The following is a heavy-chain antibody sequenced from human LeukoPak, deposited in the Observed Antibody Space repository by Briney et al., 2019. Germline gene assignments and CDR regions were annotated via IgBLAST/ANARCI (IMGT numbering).Heavy chain of an antibody. V-gene: IGHV1-69*05. CDR2: IIPIFGTA. Sequence: SSVKVSCKASGGTFSSYAISWVRQAPGQGLEWMGGIIPIFGTANYAQKFQGRVTMTRDTSTSTVYMELSSLRSEDTAVYYCAREEIQLCLDYWGQGTLVTVSS. D-gene: IGHD5-18*01. J-gene: IGHJ4*02. CDR3: AREEIQLCLDY. CDR1: GGTFSSYA.